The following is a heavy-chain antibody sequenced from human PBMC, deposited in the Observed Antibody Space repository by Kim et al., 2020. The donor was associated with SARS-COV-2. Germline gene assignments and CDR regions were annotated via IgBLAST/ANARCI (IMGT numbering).Heavy chain of an antibody. CDR3: AKEMVIIVAGSRTSWFAP. CDR1: GFSFSDYS. Sequence: GGSLRLSCAASGFSFSDYSMSWVRQAPGKGLEWVSTASGSGAITYYSDSAKGRFTITRDNSNNTVFLQMSSLRAEDTVTYYCAKEMVIIVAGSRTSWFAPWGQGTLVTVSS. J-gene: IGHJ5*02. D-gene: IGHD5-12*01. V-gene: IGHV3-23*01. CDR2: ASGSGAIT.